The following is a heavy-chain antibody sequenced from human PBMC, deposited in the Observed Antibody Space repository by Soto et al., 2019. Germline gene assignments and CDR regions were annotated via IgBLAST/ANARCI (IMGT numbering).Heavy chain of an antibody. J-gene: IGHJ6*04. CDR1: GFTFSSYA. Sequence: GGSLRLSCAASGFTFSSYAMSWVRQAPGKGLEWVSAISGSGGSTYYADSVKGRFTISRDNSKNTLYLQMNSLRAEDTAVYYRAKALRWGGQAKDYYSSGRHVGAKGTTV. CDR3: AKALRWGGQAKDYYSSGRHV. D-gene: IGHD3-16*01. CDR2: ISGSGGST. V-gene: IGHV3-23*01.